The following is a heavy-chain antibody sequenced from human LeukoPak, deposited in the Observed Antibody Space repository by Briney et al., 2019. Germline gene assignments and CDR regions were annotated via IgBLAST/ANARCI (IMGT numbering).Heavy chain of an antibody. D-gene: IGHD1-1*01. CDR3: AKGPTLTTYFFDS. CDR2: IDPGAGAT. Sequence: GGSLRLSCATSHFILRDYVMSWVRQAPGKGLEWVSTIDPGAGATFYPDSVKGRFTVFRDDSKNTMFLQMNSLRVGDTALYYCAKGPTLTTYFFDSWGQGTLVTVSS. CDR1: HFILRDYV. J-gene: IGHJ4*02. V-gene: IGHV3-23*01.